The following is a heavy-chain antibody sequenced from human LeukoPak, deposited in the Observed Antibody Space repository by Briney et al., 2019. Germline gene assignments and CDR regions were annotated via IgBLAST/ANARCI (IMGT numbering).Heavy chain of an antibody. CDR3: ARRSPAYEFDY. V-gene: IGHV1-3*01. D-gene: IGHD1-26*01. Sequence: GASVKVSCKASGYTFTTYAIHWVRQAPGQRLEWMGWINAGNGNTKYSQKLQGRVTITRDTSASTAYMQLSSLRSEDTAVYYCARRSPAYEFDYWGQGTLVTVSS. CDR2: INAGNGNT. J-gene: IGHJ4*02. CDR1: GYTFTTYA.